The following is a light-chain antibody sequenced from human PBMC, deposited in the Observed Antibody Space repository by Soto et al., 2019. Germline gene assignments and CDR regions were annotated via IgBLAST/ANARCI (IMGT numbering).Light chain of an antibody. CDR1: SSDVGGYNY. V-gene: IGLV2-14*03. CDR3: SSYTSSSTRV. Sequence: QSALTQPASVSGSPGQSITISCTGTSSDVGGYNYLSWYQHHPGKAPKLMIYDVSYRPTGVSNRFSGSKSGNTASLTISGLKTEDEADYYCSSYTSSSTRVFGTGTKLTVL. CDR2: DVS. J-gene: IGLJ1*01.